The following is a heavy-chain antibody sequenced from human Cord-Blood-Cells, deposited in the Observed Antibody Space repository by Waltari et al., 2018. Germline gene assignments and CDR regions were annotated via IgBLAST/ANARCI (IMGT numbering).Heavy chain of an antibody. Sequence: EVQLVESGGGLIQPGGSLRLSCAASGFTVSSNYMSWVRQAPGKGLELVSVIYSGGRTYYADSVKGRFTISRDNSKNTLYLQMNSLRAEDTAVYYCARDNWNYDAFDIWGQGTMVTVSS. J-gene: IGHJ3*02. V-gene: IGHV3-53*01. D-gene: IGHD1-7*01. CDR2: IYSGGRT. CDR1: GFTVSSNY. CDR3: ARDNWNYDAFDI.